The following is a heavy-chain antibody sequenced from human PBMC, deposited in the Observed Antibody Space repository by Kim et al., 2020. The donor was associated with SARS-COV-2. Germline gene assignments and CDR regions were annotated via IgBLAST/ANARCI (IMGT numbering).Heavy chain of an antibody. Sequence: ASVKVSCKASGYTFTSYYMHWVRQAPGQGLEWMGIINPSGGSTSYAQKFQGRVTMTRDTSTSTVYMELSSLRSEDTAVYYCAREGYCSSTSCYDTYYYGMDVWGQGTTVTVSS. CDR3: AREGYCSSTSCYDTYYYGMDV. CDR1: GYTFTSYY. J-gene: IGHJ6*02. CDR2: INPSGGST. V-gene: IGHV1-46*01. D-gene: IGHD2-2*01.